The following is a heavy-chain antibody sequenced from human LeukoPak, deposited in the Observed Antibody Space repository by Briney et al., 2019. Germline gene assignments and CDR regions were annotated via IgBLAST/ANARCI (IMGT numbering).Heavy chain of an antibody. CDR2: INHSGST. CDR1: GGSFSGYY. D-gene: IGHD3-10*01. J-gene: IGHJ4*02. V-gene: IGHV4-34*01. Sequence: SETLSLTCTVYGGSFSGYYWSWIRQPPEKGLEWIGEINHSGSTNYNPSLKSRVTISVDTSKNQFSLKLSSVTAADTAVYYCARIVMGYYYCSGSYFDYWGQGTLVTVSS. CDR3: ARIVMGYYYCSGSYFDY.